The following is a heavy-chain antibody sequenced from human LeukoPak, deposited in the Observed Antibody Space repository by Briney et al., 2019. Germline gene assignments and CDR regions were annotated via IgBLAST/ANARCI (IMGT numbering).Heavy chain of an antibody. V-gene: IGHV3-48*04. CDR3: ARDRTITMWKNDAFDI. D-gene: IGHD3-10*02. Sequence: GGSLRLSCAASGFTFSSYSMNWVRQAPGKGLEWISYISTSTTTIYYANSVKGRFTISRDNAKNSLYLQMNSLRAEDTAVYYCARDRTITMWKNDAFDIWGQGTMVTVSS. CDR1: GFTFSSYS. J-gene: IGHJ3*02. CDR2: ISTSTTTI.